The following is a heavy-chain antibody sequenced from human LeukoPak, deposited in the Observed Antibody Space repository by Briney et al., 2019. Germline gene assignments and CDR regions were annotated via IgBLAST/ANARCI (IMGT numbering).Heavy chain of an antibody. J-gene: IGHJ4*02. CDR1: GFIFSDHY. CDR2: IRNKAKSYTT. CDR3: ARGGTVTTGDFDY. Sequence: PGGSLRLSCAAPGFIFSDHYMDWVRQAPGKGLEWVGRIRNKAKSYTTEYAASVKGRFTISRDDSKNSLYLQMNSLKTDDTAVYYCARGGTVTTGDFDYWGQGTLVTASS. D-gene: IGHD4-17*01. V-gene: IGHV3-72*01.